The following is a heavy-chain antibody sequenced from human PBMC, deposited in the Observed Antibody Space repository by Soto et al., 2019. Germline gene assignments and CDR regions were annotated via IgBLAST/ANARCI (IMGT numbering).Heavy chain of an antibody. J-gene: IGHJ4*01. CDR3: AQSPTFYCSCHHGQKYYFVY. V-gene: IGHV3-30-3*01. CDR1: GFNFSSYG. Sequence: GGSLRLSCAASGFNFSSYGMHWLRQAPGKGLEWVAVISHDGSNKYYADSVKGRFTISRDNPMNTLYLQMNSLRTEDTAVYYCAQSPTFYCSCHHGQKYYFVYAGQAALVNFSS. CDR2: ISHDGSNK. D-gene: IGHD2-15*01.